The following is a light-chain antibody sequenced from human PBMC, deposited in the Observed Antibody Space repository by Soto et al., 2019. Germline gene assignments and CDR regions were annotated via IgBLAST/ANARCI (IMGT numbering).Light chain of an antibody. V-gene: IGKV1-5*01. CDR2: DAS. J-gene: IGKJ1*01. Sequence: DIQMTQSPSTLSASVGDRVTITCRASQSISSWLAWYQQKPGKAPTLLIYDASSLESGVPTRFSGSGSGTEFTLTIRSLQPDDFETYYCQQYNNYSCTFGQGAKVELK. CDR3: QQYNNYSCT. CDR1: QSISSW.